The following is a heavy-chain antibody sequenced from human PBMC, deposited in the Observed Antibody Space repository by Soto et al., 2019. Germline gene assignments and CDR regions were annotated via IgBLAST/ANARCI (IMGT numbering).Heavy chain of an antibody. V-gene: IGHV1-69*08. CDR3: ARDQSHPWWDPYYYYYYMDV. CDR1: GGTFSSYT. D-gene: IGHD2-15*01. Sequence: QVQLVQSGAEVKKPGSSVKVSCKASGGTFSSYTISWVRQAPGQGLEWVGRIIPILGIAHYAQKLQGRVTITADKPTSTAYMELSSLRSEDTAVYYCARDQSHPWWDPYYYYYYMDVWGKGTTVTVSS. J-gene: IGHJ6*03. CDR2: IIPILGIA.